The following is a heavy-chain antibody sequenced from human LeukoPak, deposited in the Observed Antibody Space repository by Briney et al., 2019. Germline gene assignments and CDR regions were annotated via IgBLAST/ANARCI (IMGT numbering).Heavy chain of an antibody. D-gene: IGHD2-2*01. CDR2: ISSSSSYI. Sequence: GGSLRLSCAASGFTFSSYSMNWVRQAPGKGLEWVSSISSSSSYIYYADSVKGRFTISRDNAKNSLYLQMNSLRAEDTAVYYCAKDSPLVVVPAATNWFDPWGQGTLVTVSS. J-gene: IGHJ5*02. V-gene: IGHV3-21*04. CDR1: GFTFSSYS. CDR3: AKDSPLVVVPAATNWFDP.